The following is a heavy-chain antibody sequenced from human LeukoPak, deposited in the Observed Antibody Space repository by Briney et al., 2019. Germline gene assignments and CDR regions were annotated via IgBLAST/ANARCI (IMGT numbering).Heavy chain of an antibody. Sequence: ASVKVSCKASGYTFTGYYMHWVRQAPGQGLEWMGWINPNSGGTNYAQKFQGRVSMTADTSTSTAYMELRSLRSDDTAVYYCARSGRGTYYYFDLRGQGTLVTVSS. CDR1: GYTFTGYY. CDR2: INPNSGGT. J-gene: IGHJ4*02. CDR3: ARSGRGTYYYFDL. V-gene: IGHV1-2*02. D-gene: IGHD1-26*01.